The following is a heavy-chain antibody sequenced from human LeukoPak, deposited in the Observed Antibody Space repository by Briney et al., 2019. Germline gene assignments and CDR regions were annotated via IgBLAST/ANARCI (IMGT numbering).Heavy chain of an antibody. J-gene: IGHJ6*02. CDR2: FDPEDGET. CDR3: ARGHLGVAATKFFGMDV. D-gene: IGHD2-15*01. V-gene: IGHV1-24*01. CDR1: GYTLTELS. Sequence: ASVKVSCKVSGYTLTELSMHWVRQAPGKGLEWMGGFDPEDGETIYAQKFQGRVTMTEDTSTDTAYMELSSLRSDDTAVYYCARGHLGVAATKFFGMDVWGQGTTVTVSS.